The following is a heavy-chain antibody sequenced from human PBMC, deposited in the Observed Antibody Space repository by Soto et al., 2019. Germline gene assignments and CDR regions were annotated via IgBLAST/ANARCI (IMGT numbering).Heavy chain of an antibody. CDR1: GFTVSSNY. CDR2: IYSGGST. J-gene: IGHJ6*02. D-gene: IGHD3-10*01. CDR3: ARDRGVSPPNYYYYGMDV. V-gene: IGHV3-53*02. Sequence: EVQLVETGGGLIQPGGSLRLSCAASGFTVSSNYMSWVRQAPGKGLEWVSVIYSGGSTYYADSVKGRFTISRDNSXXXXXXXXXXXXXXXXXXXYCARDRGVSPPNYYYYGMDVWGQGTTVTVSS.